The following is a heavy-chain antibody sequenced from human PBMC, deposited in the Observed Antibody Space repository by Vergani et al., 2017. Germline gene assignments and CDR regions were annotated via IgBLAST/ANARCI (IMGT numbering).Heavy chain of an antibody. D-gene: IGHD6-13*01. V-gene: IGHV1-69*13. CDR3: ARDRRSIAAAGNDWYFDL. Sequence: QVQLVQSGAEVKKPGSSVKVSCKASGGTFSSYAISWVRQAPGQGLEWMGGIIPIFGTANYAQKFQSGVTITADESTSTAYMELSSLRSEDTAVYYCARDRRSIAAAGNDWYFDLWGRGTLVTVSS. J-gene: IGHJ2*01. CDR2: IIPIFGTA. CDR1: GGTFSSYA.